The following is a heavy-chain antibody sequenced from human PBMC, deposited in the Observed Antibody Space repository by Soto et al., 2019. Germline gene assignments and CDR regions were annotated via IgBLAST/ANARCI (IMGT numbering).Heavy chain of an antibody. V-gene: IGHV4-39*01. CDR2: IYYSGST. CDR3: ARSTINYFDY. CDR1: GGSISSSSYY. Sequence: SETLSLTCTVSGGSISSSSYYWGWIRQPPGKGLEWIGSIYYSGSTYYNPSLKSRVTISVDTSKNQFSLKLSSVTAADTAVYYCARSTINYFDYWGQGTLVNVSS. D-gene: IGHD5-12*01. J-gene: IGHJ4*02.